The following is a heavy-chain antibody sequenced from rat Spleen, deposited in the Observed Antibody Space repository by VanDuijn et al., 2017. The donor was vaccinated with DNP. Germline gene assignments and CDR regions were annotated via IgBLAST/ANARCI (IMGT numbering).Heavy chain of an antibody. Sequence: EVQLVESGGGLVQPGRSLKLSCAASGFTFSDYNMAWVRQAPKKGLEWVATISYDGSSTYYRDSVKGRFTISRYNAKNTLYLQMERLRSEDTATYYCAKDAFDYWGQGVMVTVSS. J-gene: IGHJ2*01. CDR3: AKDAFDY. V-gene: IGHV5-7*01. CDR1: GFTFSDYN. CDR2: ISYDGSST.